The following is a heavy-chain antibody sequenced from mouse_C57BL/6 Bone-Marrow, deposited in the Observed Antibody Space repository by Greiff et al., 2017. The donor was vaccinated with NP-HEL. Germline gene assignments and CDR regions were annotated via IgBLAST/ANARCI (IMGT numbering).Heavy chain of an antibody. V-gene: IGHV10-1*01. CDR3: VRPSDGYWAMDY. CDR1: GFSFNTYA. CDR2: IRSKSNNYAT. D-gene: IGHD2-3*01. J-gene: IGHJ4*01. Sequence: DVKLQESGGGLVQPKGSLKLSCAASGFSFNTYAMNWVRQAPGKGLEWVARIRSKSNNYATYYADSVKDRFTISRDDSESMLYLQMNNLKTEDTAMYYCVRPSDGYWAMDYWGQGTSVTVSS.